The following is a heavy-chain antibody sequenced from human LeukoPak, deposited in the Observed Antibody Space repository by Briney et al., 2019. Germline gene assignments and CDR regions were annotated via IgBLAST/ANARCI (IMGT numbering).Heavy chain of an antibody. CDR3: ARGRRYSGYDAIGF. V-gene: IGHV1-8*01. D-gene: IGHD5-12*01. J-gene: IGHJ4*02. CDR1: GYTFTNYD. Sequence: ASVKVSCKASGYTFTNYDINWVRQATGQGREWMGWMNPNSGNTGYAQKFQGRVTMTRNTSISTAYMELSSLRSEDTAVYYCARGRRYSGYDAIGFWGQGTLVTVSS. CDR2: MNPNSGNT.